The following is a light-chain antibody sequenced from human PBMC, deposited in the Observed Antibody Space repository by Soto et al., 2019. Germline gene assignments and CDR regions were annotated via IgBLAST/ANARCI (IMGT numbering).Light chain of an antibody. CDR2: QAS. CDR3: QHYNSYSEA. CDR1: QSVSGW. J-gene: IGKJ1*01. Sequence: DIQMTQSPSTLSASVGDRVAISCRASQSVSGWLAWYQQKPGKVPKLLIYQASTLEDGVPSRFSGSGSGTEFTLTISSLQPDDFATYYCQHYNSYSEAFGQGTKVELK. V-gene: IGKV1-5*03.